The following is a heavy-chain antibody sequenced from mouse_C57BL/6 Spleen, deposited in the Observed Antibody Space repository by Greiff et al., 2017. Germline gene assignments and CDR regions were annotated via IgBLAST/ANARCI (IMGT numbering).Heavy chain of an antibody. V-gene: IGHV1-53*01. CDR3: ARGEDGYPAWFAY. CDR2: INPSNGGT. Sequence: VQLQQSGTELVKPGASVKLSCKASGYTFTSYWMHWVKQRPGQGLEWIGNINPSNGGTNYNEKFKSKATLTVDKSSSTAYMQLSSLTSEDSAVYYCARGEDGYPAWFAYWGQGTLVTVSA. J-gene: IGHJ3*01. CDR1: GYTFTSYW. D-gene: IGHD2-3*01.